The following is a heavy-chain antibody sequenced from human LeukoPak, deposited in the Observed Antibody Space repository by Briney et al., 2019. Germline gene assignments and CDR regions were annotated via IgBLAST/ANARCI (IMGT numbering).Heavy chain of an antibody. J-gene: IGHJ5*02. CDR2: INPSGGST. Sequence: ASVKVSCKASGYTFTNYYMHWVRQAPGQGLEWMGIINPSGGSTSYAQKFQGRVTMTTDTSTSTAYMELRSLRSDDTAVYYCARDRAIAARNWFDPWGQGTLVTVSS. CDR3: ARDRAIAARNWFDP. V-gene: IGHV1-46*01. D-gene: IGHD6-6*01. CDR1: GYTFTNYY.